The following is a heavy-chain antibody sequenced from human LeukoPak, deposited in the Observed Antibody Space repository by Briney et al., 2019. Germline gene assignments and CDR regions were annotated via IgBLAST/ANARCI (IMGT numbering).Heavy chain of an antibody. V-gene: IGHV3-30*18. J-gene: IGHJ4*02. CDR1: GFTFSSYG. Sequence: PGGSLRLSCAASGFTFSSYGMHWVRQAPGKGLEWVAVISYDGSNKYYAGSAKGRFTISRDNSKNTLYLQMNSLRAEDTAVYYCAKDLTRDGYSYFDYWGQGTLVTVSS. D-gene: IGHD5-24*01. CDR3: AKDLTRDGYSYFDY. CDR2: ISYDGSNK.